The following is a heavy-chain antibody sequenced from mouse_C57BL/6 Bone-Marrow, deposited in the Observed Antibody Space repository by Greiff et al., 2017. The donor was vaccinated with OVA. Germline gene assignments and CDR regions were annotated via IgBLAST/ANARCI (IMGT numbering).Heavy chain of an antibody. V-gene: IGHV1-85*01. J-gene: IGHJ1*03. CDR2: IYPRDGST. CDR3: ARDKGSYYSNYVGDV. Sequence: QVHVKQSGPELVKPGASVKLSCKASGYTFTSYDINWVKQRPGQGLEWIGWIYPRDGSTKYNEKFKGKATLTVDTSSNTAYMELHSLTSEDSAVYDCARDKGSYYSNYVGDVWGTGTTVTVSS. CDR1: GYTFTSYD. D-gene: IGHD2-5*01.